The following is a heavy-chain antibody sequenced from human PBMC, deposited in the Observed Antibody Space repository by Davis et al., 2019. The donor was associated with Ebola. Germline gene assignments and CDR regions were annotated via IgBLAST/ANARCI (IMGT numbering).Heavy chain of an antibody. Sequence: GGSLRLSCAASGFTFSSYDMHWVRQATGKGLEWVSAIGTAGDTYYPGSVKGRFTISRDNSKNMMYLQMNSLRAEDTAVYYCASSPDYYDASGDYFFWYFDFWGRGTLVAVSS. CDR1: GFTFSSYD. CDR3: ASSPDYYDASGDYFFWYFDF. V-gene: IGHV3-13*01. D-gene: IGHD3-22*01. CDR2: IGTAGDT. J-gene: IGHJ2*01.